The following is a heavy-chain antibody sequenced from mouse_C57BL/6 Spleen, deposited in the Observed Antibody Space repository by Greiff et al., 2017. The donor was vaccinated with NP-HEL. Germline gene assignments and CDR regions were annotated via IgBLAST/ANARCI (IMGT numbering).Heavy chain of an antibody. CDR2: IDPSDSYT. Sequence: QVQLQQPGAELVMPGASVKLSCKASGYTFTSYWMHWVKQRPGQGLEWIGEIDPSDSYTNSNQKFKGKSTLTVDKSSSTAYMQLSSLTSEDSAVYYCARLRSPYAMDYWGQGTSVTVSS. CDR3: ARLRSPYAMDY. CDR1: GYTFTSYW. J-gene: IGHJ4*01. V-gene: IGHV1-69*01.